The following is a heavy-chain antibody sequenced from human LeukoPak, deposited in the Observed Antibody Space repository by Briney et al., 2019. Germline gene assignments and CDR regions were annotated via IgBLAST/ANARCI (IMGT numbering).Heavy chain of an antibody. CDR2: IKGDESAK. CDR1: GFTFSTYW. Sequence: GGSLRLSCAASGFTFSTYWMAWVRQAPGKGLEWVANIKGDESAKHQADSVKGRFTIFRDNAQRSVYLQMSSLRGEDTAVYYCARDVGGSLDYWGQGTLVAVSS. V-gene: IGHV3-7*01. J-gene: IGHJ4*02. CDR3: ARDVGGSLDY. D-gene: IGHD1-26*01.